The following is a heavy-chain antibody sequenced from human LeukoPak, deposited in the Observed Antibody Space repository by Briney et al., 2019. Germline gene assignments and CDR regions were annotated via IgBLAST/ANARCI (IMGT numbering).Heavy chain of an antibody. V-gene: IGHV1-8*01. CDR1: GYTFTSYD. CDR3: ARGGSFSYYYDSSGYVH. D-gene: IGHD3-22*01. CDR2: MNPNSGNT. J-gene: IGHJ4*02. Sequence: ASVTVSCKASGYTFTSYDINWVRQAPGQGLEWMGWMNPNSGNTGYAQKFQGRVTMTRNTSISTAYMELSSLRSEDTAVYYCARGGSFSYYYDSSGYVHWGQGTLVTVSS.